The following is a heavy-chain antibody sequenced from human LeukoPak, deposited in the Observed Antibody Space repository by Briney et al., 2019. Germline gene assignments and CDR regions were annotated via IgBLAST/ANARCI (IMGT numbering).Heavy chain of an antibody. Sequence: SETLSLTCTVSGGSISSGAYYWSWIRQVPGKGLEWIGYGYFRGNTFYNPSLKGRVTISVDTSNNHFSLQPNSVTAADTAVYYCAKDVSSDWPSAGFDYWGQGTLVTVSS. CDR1: GGSISSGAYY. V-gene: IGHV4-31*03. CDR2: GYFRGNT. J-gene: IGHJ4*02. D-gene: IGHD6-19*01. CDR3: AKDVSSDWPSAGFDY.